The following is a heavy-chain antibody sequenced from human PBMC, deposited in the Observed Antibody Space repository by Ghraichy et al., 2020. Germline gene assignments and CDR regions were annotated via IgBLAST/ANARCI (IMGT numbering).Heavy chain of an antibody. CDR3: AKFRDGYYYYYGMDV. Sequence: ESLNISCTVSGGSISSYHWTWIRQPPGKGLEWIGYIYNSGSSNYNPSLKSRVTISLDTSKNQFSLKLSSVTAADTAVYYCAKFRDGYYYYYGMDVWGQGTTVTVSS. CDR2: IYNSGSS. V-gene: IGHV4-59*01. J-gene: IGHJ6*02. CDR1: GGSISSYH.